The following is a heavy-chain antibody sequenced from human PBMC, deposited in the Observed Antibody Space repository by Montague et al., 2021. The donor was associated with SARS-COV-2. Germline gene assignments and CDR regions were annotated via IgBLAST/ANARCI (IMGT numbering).Heavy chain of an antibody. CDR1: GGSFSGYY. CDR2: INHSGST. V-gene: IGHV4-34*01. CDR3: ARGPRITMIVVVITDIWFDP. J-gene: IGHJ5*02. Sequence: SETLSLTCAVYGGSFSGYYWSWISQPPGKGLEWIGEINHSGSTNYNPSLKSRVTISVDTSKNQFSLKLSSVTAADTAVYYCARGPRITMIVVVITDIWFDPWGQGTLVTVPS. D-gene: IGHD3-22*01.